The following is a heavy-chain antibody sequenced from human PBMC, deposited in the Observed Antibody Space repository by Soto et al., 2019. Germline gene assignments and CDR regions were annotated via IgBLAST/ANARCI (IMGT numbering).Heavy chain of an antibody. CDR2: ISYDGTTK. J-gene: IGHJ5*02. Sequence: QVQLLQSGGGVVQPGGSLRLSCSASGFTLRSFALDWVRQAPGKGLEWVAGISYDGTTKFYADSVKGRFFISRDNSKNTLFLQMNNLRTEDTAVYYCARGQSATVITSTHFDPWGQGTLVTVSS. CDR3: ARGQSATVITSTHFDP. D-gene: IGHD4-17*01. CDR1: GFTLRSFA. V-gene: IGHV3-30-3*01.